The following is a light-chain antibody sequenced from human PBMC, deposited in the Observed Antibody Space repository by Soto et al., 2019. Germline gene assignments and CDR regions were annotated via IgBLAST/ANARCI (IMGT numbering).Light chain of an antibody. CDR1: SSNIGSHT. CDR3: AAWDDSLNGVI. CDR2: SNN. Sequence: QSVLTQPRSASGTPGPRITISCSGSSSNIGSHTVNWHQQVPGTAPKLLIYSNNERPSGVPDRFSGSKSGTSASLAISGLQSGDEADYYCAAWDDSLNGVIFGGGTK. J-gene: IGLJ2*01. V-gene: IGLV1-44*01.